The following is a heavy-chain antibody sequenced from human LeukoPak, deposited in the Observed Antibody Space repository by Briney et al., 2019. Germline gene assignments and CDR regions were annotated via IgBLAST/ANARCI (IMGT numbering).Heavy chain of an antibody. CDR2: IYYSGST. Sequence: SETLSLTCTVSGGSISSYYWSWIRQPPGKGLEWIGYIYYSGSTNYNPSLKSRVTISVDTSKNQFSMKLSSVTAADTAVYYCARAPITMVRGVTYFDYWGQGTLVTVSS. CDR1: GGSISSYY. CDR3: ARAPITMVRGVTYFDY. V-gene: IGHV4-59*01. D-gene: IGHD3-10*01. J-gene: IGHJ4*02.